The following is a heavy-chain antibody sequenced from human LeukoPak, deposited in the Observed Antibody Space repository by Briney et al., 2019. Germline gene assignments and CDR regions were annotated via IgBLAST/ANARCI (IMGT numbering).Heavy chain of an antibody. V-gene: IGHV3-33*01. D-gene: IGHD3-16*01. CDR3: ARDGGGFGYFDY. Sequence: PGRSLRLSCAASGFTFSSYGMHWVRQAPGKGLEWVAVIWYDGSNKYYADSVKGRFTISRDNSKNTLYLQMNSLGAEDTAVYYCARDGGGFGYFDYWGQGTLVTVSS. CDR1: GFTFSSYG. J-gene: IGHJ4*02. CDR2: IWYDGSNK.